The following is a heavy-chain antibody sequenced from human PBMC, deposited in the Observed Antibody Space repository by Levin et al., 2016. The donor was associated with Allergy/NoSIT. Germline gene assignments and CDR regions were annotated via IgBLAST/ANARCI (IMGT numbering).Heavy chain of an antibody. CDR2: IIPILGIA. J-gene: IGHJ5*02. V-gene: IGHV1-69*02. Sequence: WVRQAPGQGLEWMGRIIPILGIANYAQKFQGRVTITADKSTSTAYMELNSLRSEDTAVYYCARGTELELLADNWFDPWGQGTLVTVSS. CDR3: ARGTELELLADNWFDP. D-gene: IGHD1-7*01.